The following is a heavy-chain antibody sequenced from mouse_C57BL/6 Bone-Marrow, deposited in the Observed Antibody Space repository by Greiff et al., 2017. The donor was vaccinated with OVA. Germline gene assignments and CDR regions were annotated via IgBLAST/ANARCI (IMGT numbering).Heavy chain of an antibody. CDR1: GYTFTSYW. CDR2: IDPSDGYT. Sequence: QVQLQQPGAELVKPGASVKLSCKASGYTFTSYWMQWVKQRPGQGLEWIGEIDPSDGYTNYNQKFKGKATLTVDTSSSTAYMQLSSLTSEDSAVYYCARTTTVVATRGFAYWGQGTLVTVSA. CDR3: ARTTTVVATRGFAY. J-gene: IGHJ3*01. D-gene: IGHD1-1*01. V-gene: IGHV1-50*01.